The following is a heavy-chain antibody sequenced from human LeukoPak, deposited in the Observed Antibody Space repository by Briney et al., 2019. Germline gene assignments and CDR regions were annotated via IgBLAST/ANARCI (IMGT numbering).Heavy chain of an antibody. V-gene: IGHV1-24*01. D-gene: IGHD3-22*01. Sequence: GASVKVSCKVSGYTLTELSMHWVRQAPGRGREWMGGFDPEDGETIYAQKFQGRVTMTEDTSTDTAYMELSSLRSEDTAVYYCATDRAAPETYYYDSSGSSALGYWGQGTLVTVSS. J-gene: IGHJ4*02. CDR3: ATDRAAPETYYYDSSGSSALGY. CDR1: GYTLTELS. CDR2: FDPEDGET.